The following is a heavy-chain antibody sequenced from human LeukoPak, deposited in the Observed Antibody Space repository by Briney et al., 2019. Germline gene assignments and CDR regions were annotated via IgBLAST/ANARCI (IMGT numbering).Heavy chain of an antibody. CDR1: GFTFNSHW. D-gene: IGHD1-26*01. Sequence: GGSLRLSCAASGFTFNSHWMHWVRQAPGRGLVRVSGISADGSSTRYADSVKGRFTISRDNDKNTLYLQMNSLRAEDTAVYYCGRDGQGSTPLDYWGQGTLVTVSS. J-gene: IGHJ4*02. V-gene: IGHV3-74*01. CDR3: GRDGQGSTPLDY. CDR2: ISADGSST.